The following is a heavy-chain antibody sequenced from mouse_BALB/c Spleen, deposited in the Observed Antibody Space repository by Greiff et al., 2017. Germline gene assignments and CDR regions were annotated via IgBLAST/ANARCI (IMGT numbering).Heavy chain of an antibody. CDR2: ISCYNGAT. CDR3: ARCDYGSSCYFDY. V-gene: IGHV1S34*01. D-gene: IGHD1-1*01. Sequence: LVKTGASVKISCKASGYSFTGYYMHWVKQSHGKSLEWIGYISCYNGATSYNQKFKGKATFTVDPSSSTAYMQFNSLTSEDSAVYYCARCDYGSSCYFDYWGQGTTLTVSS. J-gene: IGHJ2*01. CDR1: GYSFTGYY.